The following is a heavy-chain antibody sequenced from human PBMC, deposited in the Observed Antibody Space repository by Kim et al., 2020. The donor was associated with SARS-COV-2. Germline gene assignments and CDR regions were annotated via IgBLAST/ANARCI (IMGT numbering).Heavy chain of an antibody. CDR2: ISAYNGNT. Sequence: ASVKVSCKASGYTFTSYGISWVRQAPGQGLEWMGWISAYNGNTNYAQKLQGRVTMTTDTSTSTAYMELRSLRSDDTAVYYCATLARVIRGDYYYYGMDVWGQGTTVTVSS. CDR3: ATLARVIRGDYYYYGMDV. D-gene: IGHD3-22*01. J-gene: IGHJ6*02. CDR1: GYTFTSYG. V-gene: IGHV1-18*01.